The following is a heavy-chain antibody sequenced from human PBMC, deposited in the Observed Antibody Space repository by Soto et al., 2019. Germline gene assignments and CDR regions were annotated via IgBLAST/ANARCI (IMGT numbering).Heavy chain of an antibody. CDR2: INHNGST. CDR1: GGSFSGYY. Sequence: KPSETLSLTCAVYGGSFSGYYWSWIRQPPGKGLEWIGEINHNGSTNYNPSLKSRVTISVDTSKNQFSPKLSSVTAADTAVYYCARGKLRITIFGVVIPYYYYGMDVWGQGTTVTVSS. D-gene: IGHD3-3*01. CDR3: ARGKLRITIFGVVIPYYYYGMDV. J-gene: IGHJ6*02. V-gene: IGHV4-34*01.